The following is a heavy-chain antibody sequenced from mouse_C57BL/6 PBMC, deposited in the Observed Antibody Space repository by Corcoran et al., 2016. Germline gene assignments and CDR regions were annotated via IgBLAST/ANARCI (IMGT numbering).Heavy chain of an antibody. CDR1: GYTFTDYY. Sequence: EVQLQQSGPELVKPGASVKISCKASGYTFTDYYMNWVKQSHGKSLEWIGDINPNNGGTSYNQKFKGKATLTVDKSSSTAYMELRSLTSEDSAVYYCARRNYYYGSRYFDVWGTGTTVTVSS. D-gene: IGHD1-1*01. CDR2: INPNNGGT. V-gene: IGHV1-26*01. CDR3: ARRNYYYGSRYFDV. J-gene: IGHJ1*03.